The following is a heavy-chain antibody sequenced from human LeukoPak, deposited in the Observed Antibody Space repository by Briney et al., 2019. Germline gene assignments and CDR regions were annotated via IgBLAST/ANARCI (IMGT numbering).Heavy chain of an antibody. CDR1: GFTVSSNY. CDR2: IYSGGST. D-gene: IGHD3-3*01. V-gene: IGHV3-66*01. Sequence: GGSLRLSCAASGFTVSSNYMSWVRQAPGKGLEWVSVIYSGGSTYYADSVKGRFTISRDNSKNTLYLQMNSLRAEDTAVYYCARALTDYDFWSGYPSPYYGMDVWGQGTTVTVSS. CDR3: ARALTDYDFWSGYPSPYYGMDV. J-gene: IGHJ6*02.